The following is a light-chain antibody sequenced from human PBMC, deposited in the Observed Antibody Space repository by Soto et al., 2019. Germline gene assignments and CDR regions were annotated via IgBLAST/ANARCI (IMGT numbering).Light chain of an antibody. J-gene: IGKJ5*01. CDR2: DAS. CDR1: QSVSSSY. V-gene: IGKV3D-20*01. CDR3: QQYGSSPIT. Sequence: EIVLTQSPATLSLSPGERATLSCGASQSVSSSYLAWYQQKPGLAHRLLIYDASSRATGIPDRFSGSGSGTDFTLTISRLKPEDFAVYYCQQYGSSPITFGQGTRLEIK.